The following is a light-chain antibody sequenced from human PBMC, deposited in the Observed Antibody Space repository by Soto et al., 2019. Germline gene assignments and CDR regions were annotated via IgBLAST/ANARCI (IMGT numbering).Light chain of an antibody. CDR3: QKYNSARALT. CDR2: AAS. V-gene: IGKV1-27*01. Sequence: DIQMTQSPSSLSASVGDIVTITFRASQGISNYLAWYQQKPGKVPKLLIYAASTLQSGVPSRFSGSGSGTDFTLTISSLQPEDVATYYCQKYNSARALTFGGGTKVDI. CDR1: QGISNY. J-gene: IGKJ4*01.